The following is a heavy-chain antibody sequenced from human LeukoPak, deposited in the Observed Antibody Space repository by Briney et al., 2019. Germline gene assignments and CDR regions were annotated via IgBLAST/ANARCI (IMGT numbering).Heavy chain of an antibody. Sequence: GASVKVSCKASGYTFTGYYMHWVRQAPGQGLEWMGWINPNSGGTNYAQKFQGRVTMTRDTSISTAYMELSRLRSDDTAVYYCAGEVGYSSSAHFDYWGQGTLVTVSS. CDR2: INPNSGGT. V-gene: IGHV1-2*02. CDR3: AGEVGYSSSAHFDY. D-gene: IGHD6-6*01. J-gene: IGHJ4*02. CDR1: GYTFTGYY.